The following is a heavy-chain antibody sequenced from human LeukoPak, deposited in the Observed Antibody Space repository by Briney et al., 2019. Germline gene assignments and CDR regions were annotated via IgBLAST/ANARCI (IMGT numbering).Heavy chain of an antibody. V-gene: IGHV3-30-3*01. CDR2: ISYDGSNK. D-gene: IGHD6-13*01. CDR1: GFTFSSYA. CDR3: ARASYREQLVLSGAIDY. J-gene: IGHJ4*02. Sequence: PGRSLRLSCAASGFTFSSYAMHWVRQAPGKGLEWVAVISYDGSNKYYADSVKGRFTISRDNSKNTLHLQMNSLRAEDTAVYYCARASYREQLVLSGAIDYWGQGTLVTVSS.